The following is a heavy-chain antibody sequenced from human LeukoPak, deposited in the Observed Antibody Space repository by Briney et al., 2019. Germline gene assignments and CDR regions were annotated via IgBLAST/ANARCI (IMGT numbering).Heavy chain of an antibody. CDR1: GFTFSSYA. V-gene: IGHV3-23*01. CDR3: AKDEQHKYYYDSSGYYGYDY. CDR2: ISGSGGST. D-gene: IGHD3-22*01. J-gene: IGHJ4*02. Sequence: GSLRLSCAASGFTFSSYAMSWVRQAPGKGLEWVSAISGSGGSTYYADSVKGRFTISRDNSKNTLYLQMNSLRAEDAAVYYCAKDEQHKYYYDSSGYYGYDYWGQGTLVTVSS.